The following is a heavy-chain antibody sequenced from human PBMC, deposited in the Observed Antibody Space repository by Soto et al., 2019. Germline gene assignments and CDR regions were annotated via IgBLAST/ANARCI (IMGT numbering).Heavy chain of an antibody. CDR3: AKDWDSSGYKKDAFDI. V-gene: IGHV3-23*01. CDR2: ISGSAGST. Sequence: GRSLRLSCAASGFPFSSYSMRLVRQTPGKGLECVSAISGSAGSTYYADSVKGRFTISRDKSNHTLYLQMNSLRAEDTAVYYCAKDWDSSGYKKDAFDIWGQATMVIVSS. J-gene: IGHJ3*02. CDR1: GFPFSSYS. D-gene: IGHD3-22*01.